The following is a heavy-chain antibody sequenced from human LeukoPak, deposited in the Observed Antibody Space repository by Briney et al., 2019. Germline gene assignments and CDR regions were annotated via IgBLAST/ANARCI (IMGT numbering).Heavy chain of an antibody. CDR1: GFTFSSYA. CDR2: ISGGSGNT. CDR3: AKFYDILTGYFDY. J-gene: IGHJ4*02. Sequence: GGSLRLSCVASGFTFSSYAMSWVRQSPGKGLEWVSGISGGSGNTEYADSVKGRLTISRDNSKSTLYLQMNSLRAEDTAVYYCAKFYDILTGYFDYWGQGTLVTVSP. V-gene: IGHV3-23*01. D-gene: IGHD3-9*01.